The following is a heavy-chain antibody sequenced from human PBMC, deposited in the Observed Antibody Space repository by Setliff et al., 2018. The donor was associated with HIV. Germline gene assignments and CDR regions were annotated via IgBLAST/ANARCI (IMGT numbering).Heavy chain of an antibody. CDR2: IFYNGDT. D-gene: IGHD3-3*01. Sequence: SETLSLTCTVSGASIRGFYWTWVRQSPGKGLEWIGHIFYNGDTTYNPSLKSRLTMSVDTSNRQFSLKLASVTAADGAVYYCARQVSIPGVAVTPLDYWGQGSLVTVSS. J-gene: IGHJ4*02. CDR1: GASIRGFY. V-gene: IGHV4-59*08. CDR3: ARQVSIPGVAVTPLDY.